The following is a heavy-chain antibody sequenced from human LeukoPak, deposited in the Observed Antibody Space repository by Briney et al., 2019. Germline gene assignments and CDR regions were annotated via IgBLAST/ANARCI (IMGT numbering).Heavy chain of an antibody. Sequence: GGSLRLSCAASEFTFSSYSMNWVRQAPGKGLEWVSSISTSSTYIYYADSVKGRFTISRDNAKNSLYLQMNSLRAEDTAVYYCARDPPFIIGTTFFDYWGQGTLVTVSS. CDR3: ARDPPFIIGTTFFDY. D-gene: IGHD1-20*01. CDR2: ISTSSTYI. J-gene: IGHJ4*02. CDR1: EFTFSSYS. V-gene: IGHV3-21*01.